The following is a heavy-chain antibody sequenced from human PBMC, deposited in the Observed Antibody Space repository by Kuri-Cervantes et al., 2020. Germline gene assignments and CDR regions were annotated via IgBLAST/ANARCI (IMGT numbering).Heavy chain of an antibody. CDR1: SGSMSSSTYY. CDR3: AKGMTKLDY. CDR2: ISYSGNP. V-gene: IGHV4-39*01. J-gene: IGHJ4*02. Sequence: GSLRLSCIVSSGSMSSSTYYWGWIRQPPGKGLEWIGSISYSGNPYYNPALKSRVTISVDTSKKQFSLKLTSVTAADASLYYCAKGMTKLDYWGQGTLVTVSS.